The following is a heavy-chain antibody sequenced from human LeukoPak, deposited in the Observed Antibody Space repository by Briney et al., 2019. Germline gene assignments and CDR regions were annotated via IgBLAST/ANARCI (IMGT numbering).Heavy chain of an antibody. Sequence: ASVKVSCKASGYTFTSYDINRVRQATGQGLEWMGWMNPNSGNTGYAQKFQGRVTMTRDTSISTAYMELSRLRSDDTAVYYCASKALNYDSSGYYYYWGQGTLVTVSS. D-gene: IGHD3-22*01. V-gene: IGHV1-8*01. CDR3: ASKALNYDSSGYYYY. CDR1: GYTFTSYD. CDR2: MNPNSGNT. J-gene: IGHJ4*02.